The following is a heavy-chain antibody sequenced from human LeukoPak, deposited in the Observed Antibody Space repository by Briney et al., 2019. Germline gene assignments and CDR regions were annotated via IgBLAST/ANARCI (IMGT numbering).Heavy chain of an antibody. V-gene: IGHV1-18*01. Sequence: GASVKVSCKASGYTFTSYGISWVRQAPGQGLEWMGWISAYNGNTNYAQKPQGRVTMTTDTSTSTAYMELRSLRSDDTAVYYCARVADYYDSSGCSSYFDYWGQGNLVTVSS. CDR2: ISAYNGNT. D-gene: IGHD3-22*01. J-gene: IGHJ4*02. CDR1: GYTFTSYG. CDR3: ARVADYYDSSGCSSYFDY.